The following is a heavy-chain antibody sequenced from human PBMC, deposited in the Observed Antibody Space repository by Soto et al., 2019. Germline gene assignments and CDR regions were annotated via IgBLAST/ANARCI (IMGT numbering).Heavy chain of an antibody. D-gene: IGHD3-9*01. CDR3: ARGGVSVYFDWLKGGLMDV. CDR1: GGTFSSYT. V-gene: IGHV1-69*02. J-gene: IGHJ6*02. CDR2: IIPILGIA. Sequence: GASVKVCCKASGGTFSSYTISWVRQEPGQGLEWMGRIIPILGIANYAQKFQGRVTITADKSTSTAYMELSSLRSEDTAVYYCARGGVSVYFDWLKGGLMDVWGQGTTVTVSS.